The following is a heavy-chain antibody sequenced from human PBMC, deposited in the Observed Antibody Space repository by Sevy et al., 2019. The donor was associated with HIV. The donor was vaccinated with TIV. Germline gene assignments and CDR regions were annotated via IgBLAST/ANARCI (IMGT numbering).Heavy chain of an antibody. CDR2: ISWNGADI. J-gene: IGHJ6*02. V-gene: IGHV3-9*01. CDR1: NLTFEDYA. Sequence: GGPLRLSCAASNLTFEDYAMHWVRRAPGKGLEWVSGISWNGADIGFAASVKGRFTISRDNAKSSVYLQINSLTPEDTGVYYCAKGQQLITQSGSYFYYGMNVWGQGTTVTVSS. CDR3: AKGQQLITQSGSYFYYGMNV. D-gene: IGHD6-13*01.